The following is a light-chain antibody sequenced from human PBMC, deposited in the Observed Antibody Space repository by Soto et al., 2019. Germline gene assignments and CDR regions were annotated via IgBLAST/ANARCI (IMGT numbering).Light chain of an antibody. CDR1: QSVSRN. CDR2: GAS. Sequence: EIVLTQSPATLCLSPGERATLSCRASQSVSRNLAWYQQKPGQAPRLLIYGASSRATGIPDRFSGSGSGTEFSLTISSLQPDDFATYYCQQYSSHSTFGQGTKVDIK. J-gene: IGKJ1*01. V-gene: IGKV3D-15*01. CDR3: QQYSSHST.